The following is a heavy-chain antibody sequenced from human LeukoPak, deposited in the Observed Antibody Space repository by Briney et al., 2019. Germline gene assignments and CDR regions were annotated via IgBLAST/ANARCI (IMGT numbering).Heavy chain of an antibody. CDR1: GFTFSSYA. J-gene: IGHJ3*02. Sequence: PGGSLRLSCAASGFTFSSYAMHWVRQAPGKGLEWVAVISYDGSNKYYADSVKGRFTISRDNSKNTLYLQMNSLRAEDTAVYYCARVRTSLGVFDAFDIWGQGTMVTVSS. V-gene: IGHV3-30-3*01. CDR2: ISYDGSNK. CDR3: ARVRTSLGVFDAFDI. D-gene: IGHD5/OR15-5a*01.